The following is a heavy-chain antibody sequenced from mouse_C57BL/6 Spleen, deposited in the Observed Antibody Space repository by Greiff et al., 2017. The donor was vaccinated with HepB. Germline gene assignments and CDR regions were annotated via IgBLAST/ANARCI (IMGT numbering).Heavy chain of an antibody. Sequence: VQLQQPGAELVKPGASVKLSCKASGYTFTSYWMQWVNQRPGQGLEWIGEIDPSDSYTNYNQKFKGKATLTVDTSSSTAYMQLSSLTSEDSAVYYCARKDDYDVGYAMDYWGQGTSVTVSS. D-gene: IGHD2-4*01. V-gene: IGHV1-50*01. CDR3: ARKDDYDVGYAMDY. CDR1: GYTFTSYW. J-gene: IGHJ4*01. CDR2: IDPSDSYT.